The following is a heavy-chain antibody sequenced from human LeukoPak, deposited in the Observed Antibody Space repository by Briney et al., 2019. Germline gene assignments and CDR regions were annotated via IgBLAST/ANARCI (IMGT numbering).Heavy chain of an antibody. V-gene: IGHV4-59*01. D-gene: IGHD4-23*01. J-gene: IGHJ4*02. Sequence: KPSETLSLTCTASGGSMNSYYWSWIRQPPGKGLEWIRYIYYSGSTNYNPSLKSRVTISVDTSKKQVSLKLSSVTAADTAVYYCARDRYGGNSGEFDYWGQGTLVTVSS. CDR2: IYYSGST. CDR1: GGSMNSYY. CDR3: ARDRYGGNSGEFDY.